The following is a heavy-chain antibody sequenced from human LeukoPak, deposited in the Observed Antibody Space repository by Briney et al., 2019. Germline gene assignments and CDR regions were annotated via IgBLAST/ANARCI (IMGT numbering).Heavy chain of an antibody. D-gene: IGHD3-22*01. CDR1: GFTFSSYW. Sequence: GGSLRLSCAASGFTFSSYWMHWVRQAPGKGLVWVSRIKSDGSTNYADSVKGRFTISRDNAKNTVSLQMNSLRAGDTGVYYCARAPSEIGGYYPEYFRHWGQGTLVTVSS. CDR2: IKSDGST. CDR3: ARAPSEIGGYYPEYFRH. V-gene: IGHV3-74*01. J-gene: IGHJ1*01.